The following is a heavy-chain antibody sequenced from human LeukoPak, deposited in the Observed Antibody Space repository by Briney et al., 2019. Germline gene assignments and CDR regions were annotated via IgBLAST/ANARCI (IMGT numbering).Heavy chain of an antibody. D-gene: IGHD1-26*01. V-gene: IGHV3-23*01. Sequence: GGSLRLSCAGSGFTFNTYSMTWVRQAPGKGLEWVSVIGASGGTTYYADSVKGRFTISRDNSKNTLYLQMNSLRAEDMAVYYCAKEPYSGSQLLDYWGQGTLVTVSS. CDR2: IGASGGTT. CDR3: AKEPYSGSQLLDY. J-gene: IGHJ4*02. CDR1: GFTFNTYS.